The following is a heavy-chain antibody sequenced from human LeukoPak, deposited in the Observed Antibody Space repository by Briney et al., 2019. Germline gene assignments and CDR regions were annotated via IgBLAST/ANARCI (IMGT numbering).Heavy chain of an antibody. V-gene: IGHV4-4*07. J-gene: IGHJ5*02. CDR2: INTSGST. D-gene: IGHD6-25*01. CDR1: GGSISSYY. CDR3: AREGGDPRWLDP. Sequence: SETLSLTCTVSGGSISSYYWTWIRQSAGKGLEWIGRINTSGSTNYNPSLRSPVTMSVNTSKNQFSLNLTSLTAADTAVYSCAREGGDPRWLDPWGQGTLVTVSS.